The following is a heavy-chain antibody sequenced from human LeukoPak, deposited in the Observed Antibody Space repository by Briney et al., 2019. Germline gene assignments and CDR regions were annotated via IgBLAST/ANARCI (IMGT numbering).Heavy chain of an antibody. CDR2: FDPEDGET. Sequence: ASVKVSCKVSGYTLTELSMHWVRQAPGKGLEWMGGFDPEDGETIYAQKFQGRVTMTEDTSTDTAYMELSSLRSEDTAVYYCATDREGDSSGPPNFDYWGQGTLVTVSS. D-gene: IGHD3-22*01. V-gene: IGHV1-24*01. CDR1: GYTLTELS. J-gene: IGHJ4*02. CDR3: ATDREGDSSGPPNFDY.